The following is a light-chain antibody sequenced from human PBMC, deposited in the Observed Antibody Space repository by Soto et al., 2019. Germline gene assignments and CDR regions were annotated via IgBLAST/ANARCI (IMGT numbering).Light chain of an antibody. CDR3: QHYDNWPKT. CDR2: GAS. J-gene: IGKJ1*01. Sequence: DIVMTQSPATLSVSPGERATLSFRASQSLSSNLAWYQQKPGQAPRLLIYGASTRATGIPARFSGSGSGTEYTLTIRSLQSEDFAVYYCQHYDNWPKTFGQGTKVDI. CDR1: QSLSSN. V-gene: IGKV3-15*01.